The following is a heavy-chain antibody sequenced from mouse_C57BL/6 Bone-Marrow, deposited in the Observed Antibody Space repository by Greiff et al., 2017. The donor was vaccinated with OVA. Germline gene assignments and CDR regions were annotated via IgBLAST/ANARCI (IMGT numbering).Heavy chain of an antibody. CDR2: IYPGGGYT. Sequence: QVQLQQSGAELVRPGTSVKMSCKASGYTFTNYWIGWAKQRPGHGLEWIGDIYPGGGYTNYNEKFKGKATLTADKSSSTAYMQVSSRTSEDSAIYYCARLSGTCFDYWGQGTTLTVSS. CDR3: ARLSGTCFDY. J-gene: IGHJ2*01. V-gene: IGHV1-63*01. D-gene: IGHD4-1*01. CDR1: GYTFTNYW.